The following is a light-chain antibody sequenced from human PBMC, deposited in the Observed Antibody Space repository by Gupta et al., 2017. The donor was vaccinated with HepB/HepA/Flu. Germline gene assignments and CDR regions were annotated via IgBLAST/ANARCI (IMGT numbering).Light chain of an antibody. V-gene: IGLV2-8*01. Sequence: QSALTQPPSASGSPGQSVTIPCTGTSSDVGGYKDVSWYQPHPGKALILLIYEVSNRPAAVPVRVSGSESGNTVSLTVSGPAEEEESYYDSRSNAGSNKVVFGGGTKLTVL. CDR1: SSDVGGYKD. CDR2: EVS. J-gene: IGLJ2*01. CDR3: RSNAGSNKVV.